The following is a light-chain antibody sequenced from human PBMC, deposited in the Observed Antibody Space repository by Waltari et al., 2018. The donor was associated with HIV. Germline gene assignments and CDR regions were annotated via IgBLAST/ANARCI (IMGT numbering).Light chain of an antibody. CDR1: KLGDKY. CDR2: QDT. V-gene: IGLV3-1*01. Sequence: SYELTQPPSVSVSPGQTASITCSGDKLGDKYPSWYQQKPGQSPLLVIYQDTNRPSGIPERCSGSNSGNPATLTISGTQATDEADYYCQAWDSSTVIFGGGTKLTVL. CDR3: QAWDSSTVI. J-gene: IGLJ2*01.